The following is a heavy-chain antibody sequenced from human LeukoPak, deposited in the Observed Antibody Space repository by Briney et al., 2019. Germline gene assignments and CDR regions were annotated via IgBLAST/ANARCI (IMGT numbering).Heavy chain of an antibody. J-gene: IGHJ6*02. CDR2: INDGGST. D-gene: IGHD2-2*01. Sequence: SETLSLTCAVYGGSFTKHQWSWIRQPPGKGLEWIGAINDGGSTNYNPSLKSRVTISVDTSKNQFSLKLSSVTAADTAVYYCARVNPQSGGLPADYYYYGMDVWGQGTTVTVSS. CDR1: GGSFTKHQ. V-gene: IGHV4-34*01. CDR3: ARVNPQSGGLPADYYYYGMDV.